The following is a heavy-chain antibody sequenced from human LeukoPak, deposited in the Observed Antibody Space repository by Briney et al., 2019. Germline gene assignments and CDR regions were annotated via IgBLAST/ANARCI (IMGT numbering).Heavy chain of an antibody. J-gene: IGHJ4*02. CDR1: GFTVSSNY. CDR2: ISSSSTYI. Sequence: PGGSLRLSCAASGFTVSSNYMNWVRQAPGKGLEWVSSISSSSTYIYYADSVEGRFTISRDNAKNSLYLQMNSLRAEDTAAYYCAREIVSSASFDYWGQGTLVTVSS. CDR3: AREIVSSASFDY. D-gene: IGHD3-22*01. V-gene: IGHV3-21*01.